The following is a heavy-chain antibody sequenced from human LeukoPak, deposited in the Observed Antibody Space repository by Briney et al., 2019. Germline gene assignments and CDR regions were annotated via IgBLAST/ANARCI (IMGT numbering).Heavy chain of an antibody. J-gene: IGHJ4*02. CDR2: IKQDGSEK. CDR3: ARFGMDAAIDY. CDR1: GFTFSGYW. Sequence: GGSLRLSCAASGFTFSGYWMSWVRQAPGKGLEWVATIKQDGSEKTYVDSVEGRFTSSSDNAKSSLFLQMDSLRAEDAAVYYCARFGMDAAIDYWGQGTLVTVSS. D-gene: IGHD2-15*01. V-gene: IGHV3-7*01.